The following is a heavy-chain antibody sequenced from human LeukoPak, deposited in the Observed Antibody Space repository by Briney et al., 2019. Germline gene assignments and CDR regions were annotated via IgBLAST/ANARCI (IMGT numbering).Heavy chain of an antibody. Sequence: GGSLRLSCIASRFTFSKFAMTWVRQAPGKGLEWVSTITGSGGSTYYADSAKGRFTISRDNSKNTLYLQMNSLRAEDTAVYFCAKSYSGSWCYLGYWGQGTLVTVSS. V-gene: IGHV3-23*01. CDR2: ITGSGGST. CDR3: AKSYSGSWCYLGY. J-gene: IGHJ4*02. CDR1: RFTFSKFA. D-gene: IGHD6-13*01.